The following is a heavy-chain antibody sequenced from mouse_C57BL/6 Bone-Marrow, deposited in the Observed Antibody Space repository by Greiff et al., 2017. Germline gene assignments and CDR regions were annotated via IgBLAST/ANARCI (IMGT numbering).Heavy chain of an antibody. J-gene: IGHJ3*01. V-gene: IGHV10-1*01. CDR1: GFSFNTYA. CDR2: IRSKSNNYAT. Sequence: EVQLVESGGGLVQPKGSLKLSCAASGFSFNTYAMNWVRQAPGKGLEWVARIRSKSNNYATYYADSVKDRFTISRDDSESMLYLQMNNLKTEDTDMYYWVSHHYFGSSSFAYWGQGTLVTVSA. D-gene: IGHD1-1*01. CDR3: VSHHYFGSSSFAY.